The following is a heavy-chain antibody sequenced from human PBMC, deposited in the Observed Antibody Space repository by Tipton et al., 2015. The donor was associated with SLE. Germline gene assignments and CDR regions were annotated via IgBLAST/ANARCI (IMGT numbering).Heavy chain of an antibody. J-gene: IGHJ3*02. Sequence: SLRLSCAASGFTFSDYYMSWIRQAPGKGLEWVSYISSSSSYTNYADSVKGRFTISRDNSKNTLYLQMNSLRAEDTAVYYCAKDRIAVAGRGYAFDIWGQGTMVTVSS. CDR3: AKDRIAVAGRGYAFDI. V-gene: IGHV3-11*06. D-gene: IGHD6-19*01. CDR2: ISSSSSYT. CDR1: GFTFSDYY.